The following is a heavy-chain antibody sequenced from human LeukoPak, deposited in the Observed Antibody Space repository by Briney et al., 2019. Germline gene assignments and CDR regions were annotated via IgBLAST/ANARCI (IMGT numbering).Heavy chain of an antibody. D-gene: IGHD4-17*01. CDR1: GFTFSSYS. CDR3: ARDHGDYIFGY. J-gene: IGHJ4*02. CDR2: ISSSSSYI. V-gene: IGHV3-21*01. Sequence: GGSLRLSCAASGFTFSSYSMNWVRQAPGKGLEGVSSISSSSSYIYYADSVKGRFTISRDNAKNSLYLQMNSLRAEDTAVYYCARDHGDYIFGYWGQGTLVTVSS.